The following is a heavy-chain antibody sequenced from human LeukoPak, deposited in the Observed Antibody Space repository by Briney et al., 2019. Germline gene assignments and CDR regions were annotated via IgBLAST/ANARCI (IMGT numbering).Heavy chain of an antibody. D-gene: IGHD4-23*01. J-gene: IGHJ4*02. CDR3: ARSTTVVTRFDY. V-gene: IGHV1-69*13. CDR2: IIPIFGTA. CDR1: GGTFSSYA. Sequence: SVKVSCKASGGTFSSYAISWVRKAPGQGLEWMGGIIPIFGTANYAQKFQGRVTITADESTSTAYMELSSLRSEDTAVYYCARSTTVVTRFDYWGQGTLVTVSS.